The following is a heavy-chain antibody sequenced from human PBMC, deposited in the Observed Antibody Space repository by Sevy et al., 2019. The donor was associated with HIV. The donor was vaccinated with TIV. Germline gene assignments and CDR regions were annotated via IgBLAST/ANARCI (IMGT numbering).Heavy chain of an antibody. CDR2: ISATGGST. D-gene: IGHD2-21*02. CDR1: GFALRSYT. CDR3: AKTLQKLPFHPHYFDY. J-gene: IGHJ4*02. Sequence: GGSLRLSCGVSGFALRSYTMNWVRQAPGKGLEWVASISATGGSTYYADSVKGRLTISRDVSKSTLYLQMNSLTAEDTAIFYCAKTLQKLPFHPHYFDYWGQGTLVTVSS. V-gene: IGHV3-23*01.